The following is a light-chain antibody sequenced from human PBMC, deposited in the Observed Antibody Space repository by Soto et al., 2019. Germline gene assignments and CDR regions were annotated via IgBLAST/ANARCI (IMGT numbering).Light chain of an antibody. CDR2: DVS. Sequence: SVLTHPASVSGSPGQSITISCTGTSSDVGAYNFVSWYQQHPGKVPKLMVFDVSSRPSGVSDRFSGSQSGNTASLTISGLQSDDEGDYYCSSYTSSSTHVFGSGTKLTVL. CDR1: SSDVGAYNF. CDR3: SSYTSSSTHV. J-gene: IGLJ1*01. V-gene: IGLV2-14*03.